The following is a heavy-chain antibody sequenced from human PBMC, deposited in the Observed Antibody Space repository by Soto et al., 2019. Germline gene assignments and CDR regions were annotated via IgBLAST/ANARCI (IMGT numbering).Heavy chain of an antibody. D-gene: IGHD1-26*01. J-gene: IGHJ4*02. CDR2: IWYDGSLT. CDR3: AREIYIGSVPTFDY. Sequence: QVQLVESGGGVVQPGRSLRLSCEVSGFTFSSVSMHWVRQAPGKGLEWVAVIWYDGSLTHYGGSVEGRFTISRDNSKNTLYLQMNSLRVEDTAVYYCAREIYIGSVPTFDYWGQGTLVAVSS. CDR1: GFTFSSVS. V-gene: IGHV3-33*01.